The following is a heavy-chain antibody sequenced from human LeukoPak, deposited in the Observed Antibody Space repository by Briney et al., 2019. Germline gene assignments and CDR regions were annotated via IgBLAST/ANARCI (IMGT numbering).Heavy chain of an antibody. D-gene: IGHD3-22*01. V-gene: IGHV1-18*01. CDR2: ISAYNGNT. Sequence: ASVKVSCKASGYTFTSYGISWVRQAPGQGLEWMGWISAYNGNTNYAQKLQGRVTMTTDTSTSTAYMELRSLRSDDTAVYYCARGGYYDSSGYYYYYYKDVWGKGTTVTVSS. J-gene: IGHJ6*03. CDR3: ARGGYYDSSGYYYYYYKDV. CDR1: GYTFTSYG.